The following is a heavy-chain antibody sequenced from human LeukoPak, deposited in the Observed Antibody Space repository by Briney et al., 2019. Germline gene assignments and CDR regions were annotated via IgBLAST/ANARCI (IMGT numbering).Heavy chain of an antibody. CDR2: MNPNSGNT. CDR3: ARDVYDSSGYRYYFDY. D-gene: IGHD3-22*01. J-gene: IGHJ4*02. V-gene: IGHV1-8*01. CDR1: GYTFTSYD. Sequence: ASVKVSCKASGYTFTSYDINWVRQATGQGLEWMGWMNPNSGNTGYAQKFQGRVTMTRDTSTSTVYMELSSLRSEDTAVYYCARDVYDSSGYRYYFDYWGQGTLVTVSS.